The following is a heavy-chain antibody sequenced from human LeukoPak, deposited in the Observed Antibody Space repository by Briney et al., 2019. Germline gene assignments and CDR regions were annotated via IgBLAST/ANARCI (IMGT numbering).Heavy chain of an antibody. CDR2: IYYSGST. CDR1: GGSISSSSYY. CDR3: EREVVVVAAKPSDYYYGMDV. J-gene: IGHJ6*02. V-gene: IGHV4-39*07. D-gene: IGHD2-15*01. Sequence: SETLSLTCTVSGGSISSSSYYWGWIRQPPGKGLEWIGSIYYSGSTYYNPSLKSRVTISVDTSKDQFSLKLSSVTAADTAVYYCEREVVVVAAKPSDYYYGMDVWGQGTTVTVSS.